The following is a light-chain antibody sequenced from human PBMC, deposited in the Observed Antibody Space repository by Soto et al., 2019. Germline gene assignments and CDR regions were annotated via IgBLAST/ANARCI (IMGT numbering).Light chain of an antibody. CDR2: DVT. J-gene: IGLJ3*02. CDR1: SSDVDNYDY. Sequence: QSALTQPASISGSPGQSITISCTGISSDVDNYDYVSWYQHHPGKAPKLMIYDVTRRPSGVSNRFSGSKSGNTASLTISGLQAEDEADYYCSSYKSSHTLWVFGGGTKVTVL. V-gene: IGLV2-14*01. CDR3: SSYKSSHTLWV.